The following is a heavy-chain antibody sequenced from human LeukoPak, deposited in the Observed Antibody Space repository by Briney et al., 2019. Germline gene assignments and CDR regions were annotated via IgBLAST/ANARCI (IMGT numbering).Heavy chain of an antibody. CDR2: IKQDGSEK. V-gene: IGHV3-7*01. CDR1: GFTFSDYW. CDR3: VRGPYALH. J-gene: IGHJ4*02. D-gene: IGHD2-2*01. Sequence: GGSLRLSCEASGFTFSDYWLSWVRQAPGKGLEWVANIKQDGSEKNYVDSVKGRFTISRDNAKNSLYLQMNSLRAEDTAVYYCVRGPYALHWGQGTLVSVSS.